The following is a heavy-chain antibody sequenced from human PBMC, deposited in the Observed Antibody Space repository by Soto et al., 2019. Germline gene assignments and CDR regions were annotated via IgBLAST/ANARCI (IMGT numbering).Heavy chain of an antibody. V-gene: IGHV4-59*08. Sequence: SETLSLTCTVSGGSISSYYWSWIRQPPGKGLEWIGYIYYSGSTNYNPSLKSRVTISVDTSKNQFSLKLSSVTAADTAVYYCARHTDGDYAYYYYMDVWGKGTTVTVSS. CDR3: ARHTDGDYAYYYYMDV. CDR2: IYYSGST. D-gene: IGHD4-17*01. CDR1: GGSISSYY. J-gene: IGHJ6*03.